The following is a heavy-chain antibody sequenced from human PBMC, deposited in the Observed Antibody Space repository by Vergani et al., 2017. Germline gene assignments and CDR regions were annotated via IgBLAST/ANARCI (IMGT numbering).Heavy chain of an antibody. CDR3: AIRSIAAAGTAQDY. J-gene: IGHJ4*02. CDR1: GGSFSGYY. CDR2: INHSGST. Sequence: QVQLQQWGAGLLKPSETLSLTCAVYGGSFSGYYWSWIRQPPGKGLEWIGEINHSGSTNYNPSLKSRVTISVDTSTNQFSLKLSSVTAADTAVYYCAIRSIAAAGTAQDYWGQGTLVTVSS. V-gene: IGHV4-34*01. D-gene: IGHD6-13*01.